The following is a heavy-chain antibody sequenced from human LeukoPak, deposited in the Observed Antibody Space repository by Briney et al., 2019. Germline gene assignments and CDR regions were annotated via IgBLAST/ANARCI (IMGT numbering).Heavy chain of an antibody. CDR1: GYTFTGYY. J-gene: IGHJ5*02. Sequence: ASVKVSCKASGYTFTGYYMHWVRQAPGQGLEWMGWINPNSGGTNYAQKFQGRVTMTRDTSISTVYMELSRLRSDDTAVYYCARAGGYCSSTSCYRDWFDPWGQGTLVTVSS. D-gene: IGHD2-2*01. CDR2: INPNSGGT. CDR3: ARAGGYCSSTSCYRDWFDP. V-gene: IGHV1-2*02.